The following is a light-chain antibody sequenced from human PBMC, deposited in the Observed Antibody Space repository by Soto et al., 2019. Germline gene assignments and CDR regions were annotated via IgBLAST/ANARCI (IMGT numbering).Light chain of an antibody. Sequence: EKVMTQSPVTLSVSPGERATLSCRASQSVSSNLAWYQQKPGQAPSLLIYGAFTRATGIPARFSGTGSGTEFTLTISSLQSEDFATYYCQQSYSTPRTFGQGTKVDIK. CDR3: QQSYSTPRT. CDR2: GAF. J-gene: IGKJ1*01. V-gene: IGKV3-15*01. CDR1: QSVSSN.